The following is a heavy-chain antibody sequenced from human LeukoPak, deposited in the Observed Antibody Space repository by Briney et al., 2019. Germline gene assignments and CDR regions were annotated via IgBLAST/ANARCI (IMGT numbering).Heavy chain of an antibody. CDR3: AAPGYSSGWYGS. D-gene: IGHD6-19*01. J-gene: IGHJ4*02. CDR1: GFTFATSA. Sequence: SVKVSCKASGFTFATSAVQWVRQARGQRLEWIGWIVVGSNNTNYAQKFQERATITRDLSTGTAYMELSSLRSEDTAVYYCAAPGYSSGWYGSWGQGTLVTVSS. V-gene: IGHV1-58*01. CDR2: IVVGSNNT.